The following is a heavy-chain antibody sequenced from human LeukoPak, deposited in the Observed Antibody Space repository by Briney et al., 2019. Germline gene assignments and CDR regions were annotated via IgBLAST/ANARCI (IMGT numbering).Heavy chain of an antibody. CDR2: IKQDGSEE. CDR3: AREASVAGNGPSDY. V-gene: IGHV3-7*01. J-gene: IGHJ4*02. D-gene: IGHD6-19*01. CDR1: GGSISSSSYY. Sequence: ETLSLTCTVSGGSISSSSYYWGWIRQPPGKGLEWVANIKQDGSEEYYVDSVKGRFTISRDNAKNSLYLQMNSLRAEDTAVYYCAREASVAGNGPSDYWGQGTLVTVSS.